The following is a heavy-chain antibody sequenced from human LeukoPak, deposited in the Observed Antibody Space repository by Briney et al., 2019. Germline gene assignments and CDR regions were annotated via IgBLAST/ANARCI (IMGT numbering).Heavy chain of an antibody. J-gene: IGHJ3*02. V-gene: IGHV4-31*03. CDR1: GGSISRVGNT. D-gene: IGHD4-11*01. CDR3: ARTTMTTSVQAFDI. CDR2: IYYSGST. Sequence: SETLSLTCTVSGGSISRVGNTWGWIGKPPGKGREGIGYIYYSGSTYYNPSLKSRVTVSVDTSKNQFSLKLSSVTAADTAVYYCARTTMTTSVQAFDIWGQGTMVTVSS.